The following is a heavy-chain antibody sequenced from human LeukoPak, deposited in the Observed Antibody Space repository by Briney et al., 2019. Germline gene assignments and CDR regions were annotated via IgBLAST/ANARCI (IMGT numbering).Heavy chain of an antibody. D-gene: IGHD6-6*01. J-gene: IGHJ6*03. Sequence: SETLSLTCAVYGGSFSGYYWSWIRQPPGKGLEWIGEINHSGSTNYNPSLKSRVTISVDTSENQFSLKLSSVTAADTAVYYCARDSHYSSSSLYYYYYMNVWGKGTTVTVSS. CDR2: INHSGST. V-gene: IGHV4-34*01. CDR3: ARDSHYSSSSLYYYYYMNV. CDR1: GGSFSGYY.